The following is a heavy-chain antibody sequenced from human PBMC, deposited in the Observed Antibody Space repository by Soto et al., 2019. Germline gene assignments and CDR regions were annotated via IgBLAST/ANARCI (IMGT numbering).Heavy chain of an antibody. D-gene: IGHD1-1*01. Sequence: PVESLKISCKGSGYSFTSYWIGWVRQMPGKGLEWMGIIYPGDSDTRYSPSFQGQVTISADKSISTAYLQWSSLKASDTAMYYCESHGKTKYGYNWFDPWGQGTLVTVSS. CDR3: ESHGKTKYGYNWFDP. CDR1: GYSFTSYW. J-gene: IGHJ5*02. V-gene: IGHV5-51*01. CDR2: IYPGDSDT.